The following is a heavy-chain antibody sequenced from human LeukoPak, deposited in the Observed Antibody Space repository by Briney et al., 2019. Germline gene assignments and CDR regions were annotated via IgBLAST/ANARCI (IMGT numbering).Heavy chain of an antibody. CDR2: INHSGST. D-gene: IGHD3-16*01. Sequence: SETLSLTCAVYGGSFSGYYWSWIRQPPGKGLEWIGEINHSGSTNYNPSLKSRVTISVDTSKNQFSLKLSSVTAADTAVYYCASWGLWRRAYYMDVWGKGTTVTISS. CDR1: GGSFSGYY. CDR3: ASWGLWRRAYYMDV. V-gene: IGHV4-34*01. J-gene: IGHJ6*03.